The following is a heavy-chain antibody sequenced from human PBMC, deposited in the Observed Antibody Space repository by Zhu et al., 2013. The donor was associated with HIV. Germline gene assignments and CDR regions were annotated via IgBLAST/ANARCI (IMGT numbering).Heavy chain of an antibody. CDR1: GYIFTDFG. V-gene: IGHV1-8*03. J-gene: IGHJ6*02. CDR3: ARDILISSGYETAHGMDV. Sequence: QVHLVQSGPEMKNPGASVMVSCKTSGYIFTDFGITWVRQATGQGLEWMGWMNPNSGNTGYAQKFQGRVTITRNTSINTAYMELSSLRSEDTAVYYCARDILISSGYETAHGMDVVGPRDHGHRLL. CDR2: MNPNSGNT. D-gene: IGHD5-12*01.